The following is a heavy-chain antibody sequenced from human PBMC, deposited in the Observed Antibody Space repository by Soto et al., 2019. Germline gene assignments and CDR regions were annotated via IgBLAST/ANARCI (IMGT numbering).Heavy chain of an antibody. CDR1: GCTVTRNY. D-gene: IGHD3-10*01. V-gene: IGHV3-53*02. CDR2: IHTGGKT. CDR3: ATGGSKRVRGAIVEVFHLEF. Sequence: ELQLVESGGGLIQPGGALRLSCAASGCTVTRNYMTWVRLAPGKGLECVSTIHTGGKTFYTDSVKGRFTVSRDASKNTVDLQMNTLSVEDTAVYYCATGGSKRVRGAIVEVFHLEFWGRGTVVTVSS. J-gene: IGHJ4*02.